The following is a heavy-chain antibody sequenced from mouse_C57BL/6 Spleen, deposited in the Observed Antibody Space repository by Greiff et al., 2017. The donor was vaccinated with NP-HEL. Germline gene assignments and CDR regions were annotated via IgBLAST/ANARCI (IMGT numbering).Heavy chain of an antibody. D-gene: IGHD1-1*01. CDR1: GFTFSDYG. CDR2: ISSGSSTI. Sequence: DVMLVESGGGLVKPGGSLKLSCAASGFTFSDYGMHWVRQAPEKGLEWVAYISSGSSTIYYADTVKGRFTISRDNAKNTLFLQMTSLRSEDTAMYYCATYYVDYAMDYWGQGTSVTVSS. J-gene: IGHJ4*01. V-gene: IGHV5-17*01. CDR3: ATYYVDYAMDY.